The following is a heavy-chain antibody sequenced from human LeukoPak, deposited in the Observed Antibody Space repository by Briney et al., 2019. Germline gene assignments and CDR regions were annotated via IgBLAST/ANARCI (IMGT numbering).Heavy chain of an antibody. J-gene: IGHJ4*02. CDR2: MNPNSGNT. CDR3: ARGGLYYDRSGYYQIDY. Sequence: ASVKVSCKASGYTFTSYDINWVRQATGQGLEWMGWMNPNSGNTGYARKFQGRVTMTRNTSISTAYMELSSLRSEDTAVYYCARGGLYYDRSGYYQIDYWGQGTLVTVSS. CDR1: GYTFTSYD. V-gene: IGHV1-8*01. D-gene: IGHD3-22*01.